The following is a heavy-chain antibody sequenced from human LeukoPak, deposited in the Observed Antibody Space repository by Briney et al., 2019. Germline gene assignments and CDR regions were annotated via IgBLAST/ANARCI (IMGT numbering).Heavy chain of an antibody. Sequence: PSETLSLTCTVSGGSISSSSYYWGWIRQLPGKGLEWIGSIYYSGSTYYNPSLKSRVTISVDTSKNQFSLKLSSVTAADTAVYYCARSRPLGNRRTPYWFDPWGQGTLVTVSS. CDR3: ARSRPLGNRRTPYWFDP. CDR2: IYYSGST. J-gene: IGHJ5*02. CDR1: GGSISSSSYY. D-gene: IGHD1-14*01. V-gene: IGHV4-39*07.